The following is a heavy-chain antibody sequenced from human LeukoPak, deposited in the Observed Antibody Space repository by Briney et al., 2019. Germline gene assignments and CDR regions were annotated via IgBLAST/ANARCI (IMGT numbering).Heavy chain of an antibody. Sequence: GGSLRLSCAAAGFTFSSYEMNWVRQAPGKGLEWVSYISNSGGTIYYADSVKGRFAISRDNAKNSLDLQMNSLRAEDTAVYYCARECSGGSCYSDAFDIWGQGTMVTVSS. CDR1: GFTFSSYE. CDR2: ISNSGGTI. CDR3: ARECSGGSCYSDAFDI. J-gene: IGHJ3*02. D-gene: IGHD2-15*01. V-gene: IGHV3-48*03.